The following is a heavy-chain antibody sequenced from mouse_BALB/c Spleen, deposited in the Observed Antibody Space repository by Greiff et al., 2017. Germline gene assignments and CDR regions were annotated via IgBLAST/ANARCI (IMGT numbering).Heavy chain of an antibody. Sequence: QVQLQQSGAELARPGASVKMSCKASGYTFTSYTMHWVKQRPGQGLEWIGYINPSSGYTNYNQKFKDKATLTADKSSSTAYMQLSSLTSEDSAVYYCARSHYYYRSSYGAVDYWGQGTSVTVSS. CDR3: ARSHYYYRSSYGAVDY. CDR1: GYTFTSYT. V-gene: IGHV1-4*01. J-gene: IGHJ4*01. CDR2: INPSSGYT. D-gene: IGHD1-1*01.